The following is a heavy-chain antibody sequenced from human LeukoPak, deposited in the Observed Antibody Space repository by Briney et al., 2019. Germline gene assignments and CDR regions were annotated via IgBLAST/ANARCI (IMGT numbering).Heavy chain of an antibody. CDR3: ANGGYCSSTSCYPFPLPPDY. Sequence: GGSLRLSCAASGFTFSSYGMHWVRQAPGKGLEWAAFIRYDGSNKYYADSVKGRFTISRDNSKNTLYLQMNSLRAEDTAVYYCANGGYCSSTSCYPFPLPPDYWGQGTLVTVSS. CDR2: IRYDGSNK. V-gene: IGHV3-30*02. J-gene: IGHJ4*02. CDR1: GFTFSSYG. D-gene: IGHD2-2*01.